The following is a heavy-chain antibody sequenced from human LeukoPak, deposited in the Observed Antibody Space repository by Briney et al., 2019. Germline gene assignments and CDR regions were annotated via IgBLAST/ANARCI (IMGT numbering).Heavy chain of an antibody. CDR2: IYYSGST. D-gene: IGHD3-16*01. J-gene: IGHJ4*02. V-gene: IGHV4-59*12. CDR3: ANYLVSSGGGVFDY. Sequence: SETLSLTCTVSGGSISSYYWSWIRQPPGKGLEWIGYIYYSGSTNYNPSLKSRVTISVDTSKNQFSLKLSSVTAADTAVYYCANYLVSSGGGVFDYWGQGTLVTVSS. CDR1: GGSISSYY.